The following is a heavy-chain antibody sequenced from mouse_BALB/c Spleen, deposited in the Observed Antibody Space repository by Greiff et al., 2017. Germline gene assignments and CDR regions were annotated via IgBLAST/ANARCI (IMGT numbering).Heavy chain of an antibody. CDR3: ARSYGNLHSGFAD. D-gene: IGHD2-1*01. V-gene: IGHV1S127*01. J-gene: IGHJ3*01. CDR2: IDPSDSET. CDR1: GYSFPSYW. Sequence: QVHVKQSGPQLVRPGASVKISCKASGYSFPSYWMHWVKQRPGQGLEWIGMIDPSDSETRLNQKFKDKATLTVDKSSSTAYMQLSSPTSEDSAVYYCARSYGNLHSGFADWGQGTLVTVSA.